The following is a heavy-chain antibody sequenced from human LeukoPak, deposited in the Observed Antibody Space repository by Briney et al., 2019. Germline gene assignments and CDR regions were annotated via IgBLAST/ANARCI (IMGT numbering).Heavy chain of an antibody. Sequence: ASVKVSCKASGYTFTGYYMHWVRQAPGQGLEWMGIINPSGGSTSYAQKFQGRVTMTRDTSISTAYMELSRLRSDDTAVYYCAREANDYSYGTYWFDPWGQGTLVTVSS. CDR1: GYTFTGYY. V-gene: IGHV1-2*02. J-gene: IGHJ5*02. CDR2: INPSGGST. D-gene: IGHD5-18*01. CDR3: AREANDYSYGTYWFDP.